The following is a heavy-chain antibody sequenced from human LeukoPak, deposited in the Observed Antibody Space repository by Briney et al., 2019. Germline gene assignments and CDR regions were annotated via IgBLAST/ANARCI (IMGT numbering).Heavy chain of an antibody. CDR2: IIPMFGTT. D-gene: IGHD2-15*01. CDR3: ARDRGYCSGGACYVFDS. V-gene: IGHV1-69*05. CDR1: GGTFRSYV. J-gene: IGHJ4*02. Sequence: TVKVSCKASGGTFRSYVFSWLRQAPGTGLEWMGGIIPMFGTTNYGEKFQGRVTMTTDESKSTAYMELSSLRSEDTAIYYCARDRGYCSGGACYVFDSWGQGTLVTVSS.